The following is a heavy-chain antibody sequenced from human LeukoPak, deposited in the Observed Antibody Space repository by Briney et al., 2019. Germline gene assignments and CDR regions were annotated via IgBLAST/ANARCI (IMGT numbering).Heavy chain of an antibody. J-gene: IGHJ4*02. D-gene: IGHD5/OR15-5a*01. V-gene: IGHV4-39*01. CDR2: IYYSGST. Sequence: PCETLCLTCTVSGGSISISSYYWDCIRQPPGKGLEWIGSIYYSGSTYYNPSLKSRVTISVDTSKNQFSLKLSSVTAADTAVYYCGKSIAGLFDYWGQAALATVSS. CDR1: GGSISISSYY. CDR3: GKSIAGLFDY.